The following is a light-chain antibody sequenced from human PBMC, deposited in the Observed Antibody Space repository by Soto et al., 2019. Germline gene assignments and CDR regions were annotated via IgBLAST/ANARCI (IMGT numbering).Light chain of an antibody. CDR1: QSLTTW. CDR3: QHWTAYSWT. CDR2: KTS. Sequence: DIHMTQSPSTLSASVGDRVTITCRASQSLTTWLSWYQQKPGKAPNLLIYKTSSLESGVPSRSSGSGSGTEFTLTIGSLRPDDFAPYYCQHWTAYSWTFGQGTKMEVK. J-gene: IGKJ1*01. V-gene: IGKV1-5*03.